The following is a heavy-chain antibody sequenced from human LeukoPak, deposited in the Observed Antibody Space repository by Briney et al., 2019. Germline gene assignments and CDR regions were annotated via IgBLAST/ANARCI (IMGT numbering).Heavy chain of an antibody. CDR3: ARARKYCSSTSCYFDY. CDR2: ISYDGSNK. D-gene: IGHD2-2*01. CDR1: GFTFSSYA. Sequence: SGGSLRLSCVVSGFTFSSYAMHWVRQAPGKGLEWVAVISYDGSNKYYADSVKGRFTISRDNSKNTLYLQMNSLRAEDTAVYYCARARKYCSSTSCYFDYWGQGTLVTVSS. V-gene: IGHV3-30*04. J-gene: IGHJ4*02.